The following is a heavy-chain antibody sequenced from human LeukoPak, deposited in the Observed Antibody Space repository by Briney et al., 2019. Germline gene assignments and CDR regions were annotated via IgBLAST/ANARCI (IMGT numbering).Heavy chain of an antibody. CDR2: IYYSGST. Sequence: PSQTLSLTCTVSGGSISRGDYYWRWIRQPPGKGLEWIGYIYYSGSTYYNPSLKSRVTISVDTSKNQFSLKLRSVTAADTAVYYCARLGWAVPIIDYWGQGTLVTVSS. J-gene: IGHJ4*02. D-gene: IGHD4-23*01. V-gene: IGHV4-30-4*01. CDR3: ARLGWAVPIIDY. CDR1: GGSISRGDYY.